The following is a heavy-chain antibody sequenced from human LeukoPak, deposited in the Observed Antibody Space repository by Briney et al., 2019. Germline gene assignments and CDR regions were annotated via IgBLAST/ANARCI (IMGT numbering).Heavy chain of an antibody. D-gene: IGHD2-15*01. CDR1: GFSFKTAW. V-gene: IGHV3-21*01. CDR3: AREGLLGYCSGGSCLNWFDP. CDR2: ISSSSSYI. J-gene: IGHJ5*02. Sequence: GGSLRLSCAASGFSFKTAWMSWVRQAPGKGLEWVSSISSSSSYIYYADSVKGRFTISRDNAKNSLYLQMNSLRAEDTAVYYCAREGLLGYCSGGSCLNWFDPWGQGTLVTVSS.